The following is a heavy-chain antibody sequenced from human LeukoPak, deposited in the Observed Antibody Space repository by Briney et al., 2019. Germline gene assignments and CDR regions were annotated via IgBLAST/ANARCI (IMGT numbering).Heavy chain of an antibody. Sequence: PSETLSLTCAVSGGSISSGGYSWSWLRQPPGKGLEWIGYIYHSGSTYYNPSLKSRVTISVDRSKNQFSLKLSSVTAADTAVYYCARGTTVTNWYFDLWGRGTLVTVSS. CDR3: ARGTTVTNWYFDL. CDR2: IYHSGST. J-gene: IGHJ2*01. D-gene: IGHD4-11*01. CDR1: GGSISSGGYS. V-gene: IGHV4-30-2*01.